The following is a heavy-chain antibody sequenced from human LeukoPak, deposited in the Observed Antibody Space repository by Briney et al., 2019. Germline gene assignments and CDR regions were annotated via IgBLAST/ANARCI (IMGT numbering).Heavy chain of an antibody. V-gene: IGHV3-9*01. D-gene: IGHD6-19*01. J-gene: IGHJ5*02. Sequence: GGSLRLSCAASGFTFDDYAMHWVRQAPGNGLEWVSGISWNSGSIGYADSVKGRFTISRDNAKNSLYLQMNSLRAEDTALYYCAKENSSGYHNWFDPWGQGTLVTVSS. CDR1: GFTFDDYA. CDR2: ISWNSGSI. CDR3: AKENSSGYHNWFDP.